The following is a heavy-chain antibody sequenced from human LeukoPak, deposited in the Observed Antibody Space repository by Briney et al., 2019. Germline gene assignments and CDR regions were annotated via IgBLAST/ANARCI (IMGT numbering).Heavy chain of an antibody. J-gene: IGHJ4*02. CDR1: GGSISSGDYY. CDR2: IYYSGST. CDR3: ARVYGSGSYYYLIFDY. D-gene: IGHD3-10*01. V-gene: IGHV4-30-4*01. Sequence: SETLSLTCTVSGGSISSGDYYWSWIRQPPGKGLEWIGYIYYSGSTYYNPSLKSRVTISVDTSKNQFSLKLSSVTAADTAVYYCARVYGSGSYYYLIFDYWGQGTLVTVSS.